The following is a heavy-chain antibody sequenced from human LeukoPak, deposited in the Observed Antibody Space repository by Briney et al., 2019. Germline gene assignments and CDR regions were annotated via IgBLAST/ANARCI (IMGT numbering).Heavy chain of an antibody. V-gene: IGHV5-51*01. CDR3: ARHRIPGSHDAFDI. J-gene: IGHJ3*02. Sequence: GESLEISCKGSEYNFTDYWIGWVRQMPGKGLEWMGIIYLRDSDSRYSPSFQGQVTISADKSINTAYLQWSSLKASDTAMYYCARHRIPGSHDAFDIWGQGTMVTVSS. CDR2: IYLRDSDS. CDR1: EYNFTDYW. D-gene: IGHD2-15*01.